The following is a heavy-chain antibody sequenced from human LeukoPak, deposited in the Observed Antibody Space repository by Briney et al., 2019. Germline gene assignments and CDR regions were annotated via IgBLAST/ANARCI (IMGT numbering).Heavy chain of an antibody. J-gene: IGHJ4*02. CDR3: ARGQYYYDSSGYYYYFDY. D-gene: IGHD3-22*01. Sequence: SETLSPTCAVYGGSFSGYYWSWIRQPPGKGLEWIGEINHSGSTNYNPSLKSRVTISVDTSKNQFSLKLSSMTAADTAVYYCARGQYYYDSSGYYYYFDYWGQGTLVTVSS. CDR1: GGSFSGYY. CDR2: INHSGST. V-gene: IGHV4-34*01.